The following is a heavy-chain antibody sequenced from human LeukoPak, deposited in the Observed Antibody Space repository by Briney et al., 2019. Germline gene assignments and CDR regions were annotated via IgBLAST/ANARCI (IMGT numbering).Heavy chain of an antibody. Sequence: PGGSLRLSCAASGFTFSSYSMTSVRQAPGKGLEWISSIRSSSSYIYYADSVKGRFTISRGNAKNSLYLEMNSLRAEDTAVYYCARDLNFHDGNGSPDYWGQGTLVTVSS. V-gene: IGHV3-21*01. CDR3: ARDLNFHDGNGSPDY. CDR1: GFTFSSYS. CDR2: IRSSSSYI. J-gene: IGHJ4*02. D-gene: IGHD3-22*01.